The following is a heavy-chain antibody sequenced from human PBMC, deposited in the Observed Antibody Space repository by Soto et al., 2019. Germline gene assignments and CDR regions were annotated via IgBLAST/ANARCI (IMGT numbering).Heavy chain of an antibody. D-gene: IGHD2-2*03. CDR3: ARHGYCSSTSCYAGGGWFDP. V-gene: IGHV4-30-4*01. J-gene: IGHJ5*02. CDR1: GGSISSGDYY. Sequence: QVQLQESGPGLVKPSQTLSLTCTVSGGSISSGDYYWSWIRQPPGKGLEWIGYIYYSGSTYYNPSLKSRATISVDTSKNQFSLKLSSVTAADTAVYYCARHGYCSSTSCYAGGGWFDPWGQGTLVTVSS. CDR2: IYYSGST.